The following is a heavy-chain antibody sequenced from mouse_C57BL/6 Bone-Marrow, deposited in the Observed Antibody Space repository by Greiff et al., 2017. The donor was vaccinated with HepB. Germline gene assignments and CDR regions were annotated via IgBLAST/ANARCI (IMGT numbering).Heavy chain of an antibody. CDR1: GYSITSGYY. V-gene: IGHV3-6*01. CDR3: ARDRNWDVAAY. CDR2: ISYDGSN. Sequence: ESGPGLVKPSQSLSLTCSVTGYSITSGYYWNWIRQFPGNKLEWMGYISYDGSNNYNPSLKNRISITRDTSKNQFFLKLNSVTTEDTATYYCARDRNWDVAAYWGQGTLVTVSA. J-gene: IGHJ3*01. D-gene: IGHD4-1*01.